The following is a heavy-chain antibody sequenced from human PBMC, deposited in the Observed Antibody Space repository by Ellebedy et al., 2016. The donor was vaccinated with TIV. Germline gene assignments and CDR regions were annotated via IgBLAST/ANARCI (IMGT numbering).Heavy chain of an antibody. CDR2: IWYDGSDK. CDR1: GFPFSSYG. CDR3: ARGTEPDY. V-gene: IGHV3-33*01. Sequence: PGGSLRFSCAASGFPFSSYGMHRVRQAPGKGLEWVSVIWYDGSDKYYANSVKGRFTIARDNSKNTLYLQMGSLRAEDMAVYYRARGTEPDYWGQGTLVTVSS. J-gene: IGHJ4*02. D-gene: IGHD1-14*01.